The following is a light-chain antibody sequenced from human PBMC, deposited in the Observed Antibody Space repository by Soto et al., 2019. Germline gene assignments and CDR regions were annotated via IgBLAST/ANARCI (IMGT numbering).Light chain of an antibody. J-gene: IGKJ1*01. CDR3: QQHDKSPRT. Sequence: VVIMQPPGTQSLSSGERATLSWRASQSVGSSYLAGYQNKRGQAPRLLTYGATSRATGVADRFSGSGSGTDFPLTISRLEPKDIEVYYSQQHDKSPRTFGQATKE. CDR2: GAT. CDR1: QSVGSSY. V-gene: IGKV3-20*01.